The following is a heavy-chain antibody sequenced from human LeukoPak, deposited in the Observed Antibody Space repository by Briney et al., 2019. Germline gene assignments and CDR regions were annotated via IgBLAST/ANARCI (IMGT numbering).Heavy chain of an antibody. D-gene: IGHD2-15*01. Sequence: GGSLRLSCAASGFRFTSYWMTWVRQAPGKGLEWVGNIGQDGSVKNYADSVKGRFTISRDNTKNSVFLQMNSLRAEDTAFYYCGNQCSGGICPENWGRGTLVTVSS. J-gene: IGHJ4*02. CDR2: IGQDGSVK. CDR1: GFRFTSYW. CDR3: GNQCSGGICPEN. V-gene: IGHV3-7*01.